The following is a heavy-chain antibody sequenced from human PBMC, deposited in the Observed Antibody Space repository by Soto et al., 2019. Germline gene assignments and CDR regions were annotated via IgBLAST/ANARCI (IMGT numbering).Heavy chain of an antibody. V-gene: IGHV5-51*01. Sequence: GGSLKISSKASVYIIKNYWIGWVRQMPGQGLEWMGVIFPADSDTRYRPSSQGHVTISVDKSISSAYVQWSSLQASDSAIYDCFMGGVTSRTFGYSAPGSLVTVSS. D-gene: IGHD1-26*01. CDR3: FMGGVTSRTFGY. CDR2: IFPADSDT. CDR1: VYIIKNYW. J-gene: IGHJ4*02.